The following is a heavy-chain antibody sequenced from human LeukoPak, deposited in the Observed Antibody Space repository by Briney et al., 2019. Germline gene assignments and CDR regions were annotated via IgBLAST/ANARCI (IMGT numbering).Heavy chain of an antibody. V-gene: IGHV1-18*01. CDR3: ARGGSGWYVDY. CDR2: INPYSGNT. D-gene: IGHD6-19*01. Sequence: ASVKFSCKASGYTFINYGISWVRQAPGQGLESMGWINPYSGNTNYAQKLQGRVTMTTDTSTSTAYMELTSLRSDDTAVYYCARGGSGWYVDYWGQGTLVTVSS. CDR1: GYTFINYG. J-gene: IGHJ4*02.